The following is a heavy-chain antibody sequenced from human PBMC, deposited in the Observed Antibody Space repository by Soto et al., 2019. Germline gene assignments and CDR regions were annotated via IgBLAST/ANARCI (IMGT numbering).Heavy chain of an antibody. D-gene: IGHD3-3*01. J-gene: IGHJ4*02. V-gene: IGHV4-34*01. CDR3: ARGVDFWSGYPLDY. Sequence: QVRLQQWGAGLLKPSETLSLTCVVYGGSFSPYYWTWIRQPPGKGLEWVGEINPSGITNYNPSLKSRVTISVDTSKNQFSLKLSSVTAADTAVYYCARGVDFWSGYPLDYWGQGALVTVSS. CDR1: GGSFSPYY. CDR2: INPSGIT.